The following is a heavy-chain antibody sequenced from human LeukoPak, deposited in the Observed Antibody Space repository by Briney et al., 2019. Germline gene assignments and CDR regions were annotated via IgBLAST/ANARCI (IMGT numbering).Heavy chain of an antibody. D-gene: IGHD6-6*01. Sequence: PSETLSLTCTVSSGSLGSYYWNWLRQPAGKGLEWIGHIYTGGSTNYNPSLKSRVTMSVDTSKNLFSLKLNSVTAADTAFYYCAREYSSSSGKALDYWGQGTLVTVSS. CDR2: IYTGGST. CDR3: AREYSSSSGKALDY. J-gene: IGHJ4*02. V-gene: IGHV4-4*07. CDR1: SGSLGSYY.